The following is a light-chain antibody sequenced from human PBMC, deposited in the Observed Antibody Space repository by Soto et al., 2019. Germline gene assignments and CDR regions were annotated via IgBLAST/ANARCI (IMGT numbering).Light chain of an antibody. Sequence: QSVLTQPASVSGSPGQSITISCTGTSSGVGGYNYVSWYQQHPGKAPKLMIYEVSNRPSGVSNRFSGSKSGNTASLTISGLQAEDEADYYCSSYTSSSTRVFGTGTKLTVL. CDR1: SSGVGGYNY. CDR2: EVS. J-gene: IGLJ1*01. CDR3: SSYTSSSTRV. V-gene: IGLV2-14*01.